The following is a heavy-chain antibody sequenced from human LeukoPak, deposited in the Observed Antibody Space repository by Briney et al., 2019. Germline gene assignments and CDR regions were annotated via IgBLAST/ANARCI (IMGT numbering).Heavy chain of an antibody. D-gene: IGHD5-12*01. Sequence: GGSLRLSCAASGFTFSDYYMSWIRQAPGKGLEWLSYIGGSGSSIYYADSVKGRFTISRDNAKNSLYLQMNSLRAEDTAVYYCARRKYSGYDAWGQYYYYYYGMDVWGQGTTVTVSS. V-gene: IGHV3-11*01. CDR2: IGGSGSSI. J-gene: IGHJ6*02. CDR1: GFTFSDYY. CDR3: ARRKYSGYDAWGQYYYYYYGMDV.